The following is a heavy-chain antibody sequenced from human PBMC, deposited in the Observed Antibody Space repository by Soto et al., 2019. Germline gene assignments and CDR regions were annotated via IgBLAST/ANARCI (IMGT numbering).Heavy chain of an antibody. CDR3: ARGYGGPIGWFDP. Sequence: ASVKVSCKASGYTFTSYAMHWVRQAPGQRLEWMGWINAGNGNKKNSQKYKSKVTITRDTSASTAYMELSSLRSEDTVVYYCARGYGGPIGWFDPWGQGTLVTVSS. CDR1: GYTFTSYA. CDR2: INAGNGNK. V-gene: IGHV1-3*01. J-gene: IGHJ5*02. D-gene: IGHD3-16*01.